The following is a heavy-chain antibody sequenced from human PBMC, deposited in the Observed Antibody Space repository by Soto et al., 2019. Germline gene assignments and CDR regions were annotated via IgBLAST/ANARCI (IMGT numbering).Heavy chain of an antibody. Sequence: SETLSLTCAVYGGSFSGYYWSWIRQPPGKGLEWIGEINHSGSTNYNPSLKSRFTISVDTSKNQFSLKVSSVTAADTAVYYCATTNWKHNWFDPWGQGTLVTVSS. CDR3: ATTNWKHNWFDP. D-gene: IGHD1-1*01. J-gene: IGHJ5*02. CDR1: GGSFSGYY. CDR2: INHSGST. V-gene: IGHV4-34*01.